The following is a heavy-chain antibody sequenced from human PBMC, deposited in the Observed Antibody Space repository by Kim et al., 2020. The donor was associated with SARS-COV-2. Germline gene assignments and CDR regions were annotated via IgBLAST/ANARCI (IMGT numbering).Heavy chain of an antibody. CDR3: ARDDTSERGWGSYFYYYYGMDI. CDR2: INPSGGST. J-gene: IGHJ6*04. D-gene: IGHD1-26*01. V-gene: IGHV1-46*01. Sequence: ASVKVSCKASGYTFTSYYMHWVRQAPGQGLEWMGIINPSGGSTSYAQKFKGRATMTRDTSTSTVYMELSSLRSEDTAVYYCARDDTSERGWGSYFYYYYGMDIWRAGTTVTVSS. CDR1: GYTFTSYY.